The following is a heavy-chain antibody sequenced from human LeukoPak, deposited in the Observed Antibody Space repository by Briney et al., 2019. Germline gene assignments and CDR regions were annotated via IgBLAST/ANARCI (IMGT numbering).Heavy chain of an antibody. CDR3: ARAGSKAARSYYYYYYMDV. Sequence: ASVKVSCKASGYTFTGYYMHWVRQAPGQGLEWMGWINPNSGGTNYAQKFQGRVTMTRDTSISTAYMELSRLRSDDTAVYYCARAGSKAARSYYYYYYMDVWGKGTTVTVSS. CDR1: GYTFTGYY. J-gene: IGHJ6*03. V-gene: IGHV1-2*02. CDR2: INPNSGGT. D-gene: IGHD6-6*01.